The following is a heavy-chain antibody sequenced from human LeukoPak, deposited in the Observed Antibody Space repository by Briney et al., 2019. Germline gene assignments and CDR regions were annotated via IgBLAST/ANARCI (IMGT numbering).Heavy chain of an antibody. CDR3: SRGGDDYGDYVSWFDP. V-gene: IGHV1-69*13. D-gene: IGHD4-17*01. CDR1: GGTFSSYA. J-gene: IGHJ5*02. CDR2: IIPIFGTA. Sequence: ASVKVSCKASGGTFSSYAISWVRQAPGQGLEWMGGIIPIFGTANYAQKFQGRVTITADESTSTAYMELSSLRSEDTAVYYCSRGGDDYGDYVSWFDPWGQGTLVTVSS.